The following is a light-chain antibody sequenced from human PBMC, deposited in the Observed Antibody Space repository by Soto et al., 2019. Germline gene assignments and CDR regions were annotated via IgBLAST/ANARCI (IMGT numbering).Light chain of an antibody. J-gene: IGKJ3*01. CDR1: QSISSY. CDR3: QQSYSTPFT. V-gene: IGKV1-39*01. Sequence: DIPMTQSPSSLSASVGDRVTITCRASQSISSYLNWYQQKPGKAPRLLIYAASSLQSGVPSRFSGSGSGTGFTLTISSLQPEDFATYYCQQSYSTPFTFGPGTKVDIK. CDR2: AAS.